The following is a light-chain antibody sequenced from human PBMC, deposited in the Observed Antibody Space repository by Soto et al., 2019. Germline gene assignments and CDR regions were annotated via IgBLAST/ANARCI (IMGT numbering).Light chain of an antibody. V-gene: IGKV3D-20*02. Sequence: EIVWTQSLGSLSLSPRYRATRSCMAIQIVTSNHLAWYQQKPGQAHRLLIYGAFNRATGTPDRFSGSGSGTDFTLTISRLEPEDSAVYYCQQRNIWPPVPFGHGTRLEIK. CDR2: GAF. CDR1: QIVTSNH. CDR3: QQRNIWPPVP. J-gene: IGKJ5*01.